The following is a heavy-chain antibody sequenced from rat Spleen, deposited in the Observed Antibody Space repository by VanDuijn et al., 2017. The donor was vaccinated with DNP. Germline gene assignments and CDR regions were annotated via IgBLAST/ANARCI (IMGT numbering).Heavy chain of an antibody. J-gene: IGHJ4*01. CDR3: AKDYYSGDEGAMDA. CDR2: IYYDGSNK. V-gene: IGHV5-50*01. D-gene: IGHD1-1*01. Sequence: EVQLVESGGGLVQPGSSLKLSCVASGFTFSSYNMHWIRQAPKQGLEWIALIYYDGSNKFYADSVKGRFTISRDNSKNTLYLEMNSLRSEDTAMYYCAKDYYSGDEGAMDAWGQGTSVTVSS. CDR1: GFTFSSYN.